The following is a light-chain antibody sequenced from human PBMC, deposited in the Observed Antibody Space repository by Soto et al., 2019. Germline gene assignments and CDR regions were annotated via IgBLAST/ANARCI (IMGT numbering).Light chain of an antibody. J-gene: IGKJ4*01. CDR2: GAS. CDR1: QSVSSN. Sequence: EIVITQSPATLSVSPGERATLSCRASQSVSSNFAWYQRKPGQAPRLLIYGASTRATGIPARFSGSGSGTEFTLTISNLQSEDFAVYYCQQYKNWPLTFGGGTKVEIK. CDR3: QQYKNWPLT. V-gene: IGKV3-15*01.